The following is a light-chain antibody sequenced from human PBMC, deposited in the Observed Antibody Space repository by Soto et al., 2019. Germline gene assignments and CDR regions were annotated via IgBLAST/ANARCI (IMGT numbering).Light chain of an antibody. CDR1: QTVRSSY. Sequence: EIVLTQSPGTLSLSPGERATLSCRASQTVRSSYLAWYQQKPGQAPRLLIYGASSRATGIPDRFSGSGSGTDFTLTISRLEPEDFAVYYCQQFDSSATWTFGQGTKVEIK. J-gene: IGKJ1*01. CDR2: GAS. CDR3: QQFDSSATWT. V-gene: IGKV3-20*01.